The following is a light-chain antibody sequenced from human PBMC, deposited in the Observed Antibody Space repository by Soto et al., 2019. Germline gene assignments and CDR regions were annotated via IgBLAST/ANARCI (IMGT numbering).Light chain of an antibody. J-gene: IGLJ1*01. Sequence: QSALTQPASVSGSPGQSIIISCTGTSSDVGGYNSVSWYQHHPGKAPKLMIFDVSDRPSGVSSRFSGSKSGNTASLTISGLQAEDEADYYCSSYTTSSTPHYVFGPGTKLTVL. V-gene: IGLV2-14*03. CDR1: SSDVGGYNS. CDR2: DVS. CDR3: SSYTTSSTPHYV.